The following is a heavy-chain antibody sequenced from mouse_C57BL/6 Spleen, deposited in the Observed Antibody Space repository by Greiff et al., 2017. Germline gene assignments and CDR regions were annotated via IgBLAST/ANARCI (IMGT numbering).Heavy chain of an antibody. Sequence: QVQLKQSGAELARPGASVKLSCKASGYTFTSYGISWVKQRTGQGLEWIGEIYPRSGNTYYNEKFKGKATLTADKSSSTAYMELRSLTSEDSAVYFCAEYYGSSFPYWGQGTLVTVSA. CDR3: AEYYGSSFPY. J-gene: IGHJ3*01. D-gene: IGHD1-1*01. V-gene: IGHV1-81*01. CDR2: IYPRSGNT. CDR1: GYTFTSYG.